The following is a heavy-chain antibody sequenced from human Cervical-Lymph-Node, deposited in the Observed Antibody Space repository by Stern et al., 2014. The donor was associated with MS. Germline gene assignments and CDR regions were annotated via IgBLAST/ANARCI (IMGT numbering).Heavy chain of an antibody. D-gene: IGHD6-19*01. J-gene: IGHJ4*02. Sequence: EVQLLQSGAEVKKPGESLKISCKVSGYSFTSYWIAWVRQMPGKGLEWMGVIYPGDSDIRYTQSFQGQVPISADKSISTAYLQWSSLKASDTAVYYCARRQGSGWFDYWGQGTLVTVSS. CDR2: IYPGDSDI. CDR1: GYSFTSYW. CDR3: ARRQGSGWFDY. V-gene: IGHV5-51*03.